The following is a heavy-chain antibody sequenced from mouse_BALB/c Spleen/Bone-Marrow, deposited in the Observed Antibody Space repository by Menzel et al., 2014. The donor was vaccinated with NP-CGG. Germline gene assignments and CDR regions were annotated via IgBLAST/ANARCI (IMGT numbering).Heavy chain of an antibody. J-gene: IGHJ2*01. CDR3: ARQLDSSGYVLDY. CDR2: ISDGGGRA. Sequence: EVKLVESGGGLVQPGGSLKLSCAASGFTFSSYTMSWIRQTPGKRLEWVAYISDGGGRAYYPDTVKGRFTISRDNAKNTLYLQMSSLKSEDTAMYYCARQLDSSGYVLDYWGQGTTLTVSS. CDR1: GFTFSSYT. V-gene: IGHV5-12-2*01. D-gene: IGHD3-2*01.